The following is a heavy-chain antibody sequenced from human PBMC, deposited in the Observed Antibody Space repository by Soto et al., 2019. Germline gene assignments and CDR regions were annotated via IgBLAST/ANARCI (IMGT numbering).Heavy chain of an antibody. V-gene: IGHV4-59*01. D-gene: IGHD6-13*01. J-gene: IGHJ5*02. CDR3: ARDLEGSSSQWAHWVDP. CDR2: IYYSGST. Sequence: QVQLQESGPGLVKPSETLSLTCTVSGGSISSYYWSWIRQPPGKGLEWIGYIYYSGSTNYNPSLKSRVTISVDTSKNQFSLKLSPVTAADTAVYYCARDLEGSSSQWAHWVDPWGQGTLVTVSS. CDR1: GGSISSYY.